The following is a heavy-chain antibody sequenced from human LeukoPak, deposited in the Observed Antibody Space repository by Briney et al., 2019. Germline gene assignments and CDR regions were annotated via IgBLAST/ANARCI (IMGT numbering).Heavy chain of an antibody. J-gene: IGHJ3*02. CDR3: ARDADDYGDYVNAFDI. CDR2: INPNSGGT. D-gene: IGHD4-17*01. V-gene: IGHV1-2*04. Sequence: ASVKVSCKASGYTFTGYYMHRVRQAPGQGLEWMGWINPNSGGTNYAQKFQGWVTMTRDTSISTAYMELSRLRSDDTAVYYCARDADDYGDYVNAFDIWGQGTMVTVSS. CDR1: GYTFTGYY.